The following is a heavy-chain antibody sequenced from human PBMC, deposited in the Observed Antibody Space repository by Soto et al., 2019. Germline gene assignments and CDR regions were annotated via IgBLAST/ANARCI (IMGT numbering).Heavy chain of an antibody. J-gene: IGHJ4*02. CDR1: GYTFTSYG. D-gene: IGHD2-8*01. CDR2: ISAYNGNT. V-gene: IGHV1-18*01. CDR3: ARDLSLDIVLMVYASSFGY. Sequence: ASVKVSCKASGYTFTSYGISWVRQAPGQGLEWMGWISAYNGNTNYAQKLQGRVTMTTDTSTSTAYMELRSLRSDDTAVYYCARDLSLDIVLMVYASSFGYWGQGTLVTVSS.